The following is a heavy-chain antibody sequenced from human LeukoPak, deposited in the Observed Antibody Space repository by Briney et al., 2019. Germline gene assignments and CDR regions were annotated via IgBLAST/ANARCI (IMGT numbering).Heavy chain of an antibody. D-gene: IGHD2-15*01. CDR3: ARAPPGRDLLGGFDF. J-gene: IGHJ4*02. Sequence: GGSLRLSCAASGFTFSSYGMHWVRQAPGKGLAWVTFIHHDGSNKYYADSVKGRFTISRDNARNSLYLQMNSLRAEDTAVYYCARAPPGRDLLGGFDFWGQGTLVTVSS. V-gene: IGHV3-30*02. CDR1: GFTFSSYG. CDR2: IHHDGSNK.